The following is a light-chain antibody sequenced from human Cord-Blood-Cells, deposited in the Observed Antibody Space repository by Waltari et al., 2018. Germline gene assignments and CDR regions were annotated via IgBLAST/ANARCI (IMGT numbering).Light chain of an antibody. V-gene: IGKV1-39*01. CDR3: QQSYSTPWT. CDR2: AAS. CDR1: QSISSY. J-gene: IGKJ1*01. Sequence: DIQMTQSPSSLSAYVGDRVTITCRASQSISSYLNWYQQKPGKAPTLLIYAASSLQSGVPSRFSGSGSGTYFTLTISSLQPEDFATYYCQQSYSTPWTFGQGTKVEIK.